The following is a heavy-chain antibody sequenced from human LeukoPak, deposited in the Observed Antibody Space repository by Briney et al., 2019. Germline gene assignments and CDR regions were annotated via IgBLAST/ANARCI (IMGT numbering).Heavy chain of an antibody. CDR2: IKQDGNQK. V-gene: IGHV3-7*01. J-gene: IGHJ3*02. Sequence: GGSLRLSCAASGFTFSGYWMSWVRQAPGKGLEWVANIKQDGNQKYYVDSVKGRFTTSRDNAKNSLYLQMSSLRAEDTAAYYCARQVSGDGFDIWGRGTMVTVSS. CDR3: ARQVSGDGFDI. CDR1: GFTFSGYW. D-gene: IGHD5/OR15-5a*01.